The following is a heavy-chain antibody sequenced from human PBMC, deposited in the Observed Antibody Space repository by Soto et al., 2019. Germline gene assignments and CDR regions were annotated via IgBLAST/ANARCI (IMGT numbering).Heavy chain of an antibody. Sequence: ASVKVSCKASGYTFTSYDINWVRQATGQGLEWMGWMNPNSGNPGYAQKFQGRVTMTRNTSISTAYMELSSLRSEDTAVYYCARGGLRFLEWLPWQRGGKGRQKKENWFDPWGQGTLVTVSS. CDR1: GYTFTSYD. CDR2: MNPNSGNP. J-gene: IGHJ5*02. CDR3: ARGGLRFLEWLPWQRGGKGRQKKENWFDP. D-gene: IGHD3-3*01. V-gene: IGHV1-8*01.